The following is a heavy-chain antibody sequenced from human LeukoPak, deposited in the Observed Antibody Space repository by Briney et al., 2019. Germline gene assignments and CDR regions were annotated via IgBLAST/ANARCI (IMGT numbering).Heavy chain of an antibody. V-gene: IGHV5-10-1*01. CDR2: IDPSDSDT. Sequence: GESLKISCKGSRDSFIIYWISWVRQMPGKGLEWMGRIDPSDSDTNYSPSFQGHVTISADKSISTAYLQWSSLKASDTAMYYCARRIPYEDDAFDIWGQGTMVTVSS. CDR1: RDSFIIYW. J-gene: IGHJ3*02. D-gene: IGHD5-18*01. CDR3: ARRIPYEDDAFDI.